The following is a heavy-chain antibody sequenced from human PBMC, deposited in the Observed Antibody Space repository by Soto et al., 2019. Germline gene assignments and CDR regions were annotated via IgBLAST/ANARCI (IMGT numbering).Heavy chain of an antibody. CDR3: ARDSSIAAAAHRWFDP. D-gene: IGHD6-13*01. CDR2: IYHSGST. Sequence: QVQLQESGPGLVKPSGTLSLTCAVSGGSISSSNWWSWVRQPPGKGLEWIGEIYHSGSTNYNPSLMSRVTISVDKSKNQFSLKLSSVTAADTAVYYCARDSSIAAAAHRWFDPWGQGTLVTVSS. V-gene: IGHV4-4*02. CDR1: GGSISSSNW. J-gene: IGHJ5*02.